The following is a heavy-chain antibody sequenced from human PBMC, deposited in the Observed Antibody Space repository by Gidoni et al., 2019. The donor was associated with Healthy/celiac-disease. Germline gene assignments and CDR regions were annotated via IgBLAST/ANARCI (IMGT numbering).Heavy chain of an antibody. CDR2: IIPIFGTA. Sequence: PGSSVKVSCKASGGTFSSYAISWVRQAPGQGLEWMGGIIPIFGTANYAQKFQGRVTITADESTSTAYMELSSLRSEDTAVYYCARDLMDTAMVRVVATDYWGQGTLVTVSS. CDR3: ARDLMDTAMVRVVATDY. V-gene: IGHV1-69*01. D-gene: IGHD5-18*01. CDR1: GGTFSSYA. J-gene: IGHJ4*02.